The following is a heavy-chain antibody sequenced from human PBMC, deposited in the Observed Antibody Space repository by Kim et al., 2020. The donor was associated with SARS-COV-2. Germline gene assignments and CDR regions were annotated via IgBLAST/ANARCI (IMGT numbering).Heavy chain of an antibody. CDR2: IDPSDSYT. J-gene: IGHJ6*02. CDR3: ASGTVRGVNNPDHNRAYYYYYGMDV. V-gene: IGHV5-10-1*01. CDR1: GYSFTSYW. Sequence: GESLKISCKGSGYSFTSYWISWVRQMPGKGLEWMGRIDPSDSYTNYSPSFQGHVTISADKSISTAYLQWSSLKASDTAMYYCASGTVRGVNNPDHNRAYYYYYGMDVWGQGTTVTVSS. D-gene: IGHD3-10*01.